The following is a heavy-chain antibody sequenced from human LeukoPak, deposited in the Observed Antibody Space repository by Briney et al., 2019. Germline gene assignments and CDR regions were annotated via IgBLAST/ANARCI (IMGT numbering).Heavy chain of an antibody. V-gene: IGHV1-69*04. CDR3: AGTVTTWDYYYGMDV. CDR1: GGTFSSYA. D-gene: IGHD4-17*01. Sequence: ASVKVSCKASGGTFSSYAISWVRQAPGQGLEWMGRIIPILGIANYAQKFQGRVTITADKSTSTAYMELSSLRSEDTAVYYCAGTVTTWDYYYGMDVWGQGTTVTVSS. J-gene: IGHJ6*02. CDR2: IIPILGIA.